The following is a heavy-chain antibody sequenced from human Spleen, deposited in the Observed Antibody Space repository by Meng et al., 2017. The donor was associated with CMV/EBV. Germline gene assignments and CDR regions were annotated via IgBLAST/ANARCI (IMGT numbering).Heavy chain of an antibody. CDR1: GDSVSSYSAA. CDR2: TYYRSKWNS. D-gene: IGHD2-21*02. J-gene: IGHJ4*02. Sequence: SQTLSLTCAISGDSVSSYSAAWNWIRQSPSRGLEWLGRTYYRSKWNSDYAVSVQSRLTINPDTSKYQFSLQVNSVTPEDTAVYFCARGHYYFDSWGQGTLVTVSS. CDR3: ARGHYYFDS. V-gene: IGHV6-1*01.